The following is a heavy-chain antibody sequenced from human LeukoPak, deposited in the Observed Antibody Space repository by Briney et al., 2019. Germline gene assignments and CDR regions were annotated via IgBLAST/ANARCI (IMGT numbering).Heavy chain of an antibody. J-gene: IGHJ5*02. CDR1: GGSISSSSYY. CDR2: IYYSGST. CDR3: AGYDYVWGSYRS. V-gene: IGHV4-39*01. Sequence: SETLSLTCTVSGGSISSSSYYWGWIRQPPGTGLEWIGSIYYSGSTYYNPSLKSRVTISVDTSKNQFSLKLSSVTAADTAVYYCAGYDYVWGSYRSWGQGTLVTVSS. D-gene: IGHD3-16*02.